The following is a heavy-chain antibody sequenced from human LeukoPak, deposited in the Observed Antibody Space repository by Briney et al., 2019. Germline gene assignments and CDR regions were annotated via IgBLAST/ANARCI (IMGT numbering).Heavy chain of an antibody. CDR2: ISVSGDKT. V-gene: IGHV3-23*01. J-gene: IGHJ4*02. Sequence: PGGSLRLSCAASGFPFRNYAMSWVRQAPGKGLDWVSAISVSGDKTYYADSVKGRFTISRDNSKNTLYLQMNSLRGEDTAVYYCATRGGGTSSSDYLDNWGQGTLVTVSS. CDR1: GFPFRNYA. CDR3: ATRGGGTSSSDYLDN. D-gene: IGHD2-15*01.